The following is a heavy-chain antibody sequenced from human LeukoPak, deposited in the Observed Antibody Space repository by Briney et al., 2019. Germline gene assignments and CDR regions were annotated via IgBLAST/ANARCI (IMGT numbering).Heavy chain of an antibody. CDR3: TRGTSGRNYDMYYYYYMDV. D-gene: IGHD3-9*01. V-gene: IGHV3-49*03. Sequence: PGRSLRLSCTASGFTFGDYAMSWFRQAPGKGLEWVGFVRSKTYDGTTEYAASVKGRFTISRDDSKSIAYLQMNSLKTEDTAVYYCTRGTSGRNYDMYYYYYMDVWGKGTTVTVSS. CDR1: GFTFGDYA. CDR2: VRSKTYDGTT. J-gene: IGHJ6*03.